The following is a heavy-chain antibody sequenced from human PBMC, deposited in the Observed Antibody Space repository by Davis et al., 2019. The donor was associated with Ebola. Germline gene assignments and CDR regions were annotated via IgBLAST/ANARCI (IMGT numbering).Heavy chain of an antibody. J-gene: IGHJ4*02. Sequence: PGGSLRLSCTDSVITFSSYAMTWVRQAPGKGLEWVSAISGSGGSTYYADSVKGRFTISRDNSKNTLYLQMNSLRAEDTAVYYCAKVVGGGSGSAAYWGQGTLVTVSS. CDR3: AKVVGGGSGSAAY. CDR1: VITFSSYA. CDR2: ISGSGGST. D-gene: IGHD3-10*01. V-gene: IGHV3-23*01.